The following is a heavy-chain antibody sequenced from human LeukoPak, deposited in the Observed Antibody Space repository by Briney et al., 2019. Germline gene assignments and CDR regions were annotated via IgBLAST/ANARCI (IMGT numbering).Heavy chain of an antibody. D-gene: IGHD6-6*01. V-gene: IGHV1-69*04. CDR1: GGTFSSYA. J-gene: IGHJ5*02. CDR2: IIPIFGIA. CDR3: ARDQRQLLNWFDP. Sequence: VKVSCKASGGTFSSYAISWVRQAPGQGLEWMGRIIPIFGIANYAQKFQGRVTITADKSTSTAYMELSSLRSEDTAVYYCARDQRQLLNWFDPSGEGTLVTVSS.